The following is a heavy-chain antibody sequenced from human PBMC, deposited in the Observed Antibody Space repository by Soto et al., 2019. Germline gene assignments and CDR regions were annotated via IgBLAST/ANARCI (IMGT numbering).Heavy chain of an antibody. CDR1: GGSISSNY. V-gene: IGHV4-59*01. CDR2: VYNSGST. J-gene: IGHJ4*02. CDR3: ARYRREAVAGYTLDN. Sequence: SETLSLTCTVSGGSISSNYWTWIRQPPGKGLEWIGYVYNSGSTNYNPSLKSRVTISEDTSKSQFSLKVNSMTAANTAVYYCARYRREAVAGYTLDNWGQGILVTVSS. D-gene: IGHD6-13*01.